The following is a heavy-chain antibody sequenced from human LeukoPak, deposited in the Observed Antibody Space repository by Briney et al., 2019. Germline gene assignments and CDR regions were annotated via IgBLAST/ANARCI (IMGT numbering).Heavy chain of an antibody. Sequence: GGSVRLLCGACGFILSSYGVHWVRGARGGGVGWVVVLWFVGSNIYYADSVKGRFTISRDNSKNTLYLQMNSLRAEDTAVYYCARDYSSSWLRFFDYWGQGTLVTVSS. CDR3: ARDYSSSWLRFFDY. V-gene: IGHV3-33*01. CDR2: LWFVGSNI. D-gene: IGHD6-6*01. J-gene: IGHJ4*02. CDR1: GFILSSYG.